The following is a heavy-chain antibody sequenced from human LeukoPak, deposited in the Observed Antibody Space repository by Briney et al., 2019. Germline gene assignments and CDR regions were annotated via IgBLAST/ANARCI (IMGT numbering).Heavy chain of an antibody. V-gene: IGHV3-23*01. CDR1: GFTFSSYA. CDR2: ISGSGGST. J-gene: IGHJ4*02. CDR3: ARDSQRGYSYSDY. Sequence: GGSLRLSCAASGFTFSSYAMSWVRQAPGKGLEWVSAISGSGGSTYYADSVKGRFTISRDNPKNTLYLQMNSLRAEDTAVYYCARDSQRGYSYSDYWGQGTLVTVSS. D-gene: IGHD5-18*01.